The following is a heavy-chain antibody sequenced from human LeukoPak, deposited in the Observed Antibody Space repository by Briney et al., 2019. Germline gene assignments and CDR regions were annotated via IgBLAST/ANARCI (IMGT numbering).Heavy chain of an antibody. CDR3: ARDFENIAAMYY. CDR2: INPNSGGT. CDR1: GGTFSSYA. D-gene: IGHD6-25*01. J-gene: IGHJ4*02. V-gene: IGHV1-2*04. Sequence: ASVKVSCTASGGTFSSYAISWVRQAPGQGLEWMGWINPNSGGTNYAQKFQGWVTMTRDTSISTAYMELSRLRSDDTAVYYCARDFENIAAMYYWGQGTLVTVSS.